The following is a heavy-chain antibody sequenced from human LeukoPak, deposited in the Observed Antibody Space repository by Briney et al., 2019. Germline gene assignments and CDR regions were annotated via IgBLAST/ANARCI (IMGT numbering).Heavy chain of an antibody. CDR3: ARDGGYCSSTSCYLEAFDI. CDR2: INPNSGGT. D-gene: IGHD2-2*01. Sequence: ASVKVSCKASGYTFTGYYMHWVRQAPGQGLEWMGWINPNSGGTNYAQKFQGRVTMTRDTSISTAYMELSRLRSDDTAVYYCARDGGYCSSTSCYLEAFDISGQGTMVTVSS. J-gene: IGHJ3*02. CDR1: GYTFTGYY. V-gene: IGHV1-2*02.